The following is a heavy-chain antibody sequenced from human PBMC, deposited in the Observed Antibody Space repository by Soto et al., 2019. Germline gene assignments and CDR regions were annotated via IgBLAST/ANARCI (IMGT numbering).Heavy chain of an antibody. CDR1: GFTFSSYA. D-gene: IGHD5-12*01. V-gene: IGHV3-23*01. J-gene: IGHJ6*02. CDR2: ISGSGGST. Sequence: VGSLRLSCAASGFTFSSYAMSWVRQAPGKGLEWVSAISGSGGSTYYADSVKGRFTISRDNSKNTRYLQMNSLRAEDTAVYYCAKDRLMEATIWQLYYYYGMDVWGQGTTVTVSS. CDR3: AKDRLMEATIWQLYYYYGMDV.